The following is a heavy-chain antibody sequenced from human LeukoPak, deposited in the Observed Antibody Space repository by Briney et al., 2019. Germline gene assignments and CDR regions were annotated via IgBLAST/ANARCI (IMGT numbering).Heavy chain of an antibody. J-gene: IGHJ4*02. Sequence: ASVKVSCKVSGYTLSDLSMHWVRQAPGKGLEWMGSFALEDGEKVYAQKFQGRVTMTEDTSTDTAYMELSSLRSEDTAVYYCVTAFAGNLVDDWGQGTLVTVSS. D-gene: IGHD1-14*01. V-gene: IGHV1-24*01. CDR1: GYTLSDLS. CDR3: VTAFAGNLVDD. CDR2: FALEDGEK.